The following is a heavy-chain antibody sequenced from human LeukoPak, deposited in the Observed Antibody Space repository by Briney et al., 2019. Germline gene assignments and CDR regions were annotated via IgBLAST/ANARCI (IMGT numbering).Heavy chain of an antibody. Sequence: SETLSLTCTVSGASISNGAYHWGWIRQPPGKGLEWIGSINYSGGTHYNPSLKSRVTISADKSKNQSSLKLSSVTAADTAVYYCARDQGYSYGKAPLGAFDIWGQGTMVTVSS. CDR2: INYSGGT. D-gene: IGHD5-18*01. CDR1: GASISNGAYH. CDR3: ARDQGYSYGKAPLGAFDI. V-gene: IGHV4-39*02. J-gene: IGHJ3*02.